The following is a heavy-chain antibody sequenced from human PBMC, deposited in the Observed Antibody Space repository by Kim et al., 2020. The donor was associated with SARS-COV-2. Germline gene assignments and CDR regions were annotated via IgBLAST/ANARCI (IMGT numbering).Heavy chain of an antibody. CDR1: GGSISSGGYY. Sequence: SETLSLTCTVSGGSISSGGYYWSWIRQHPGKGLEWIGCIYYSGSTYYNPSLKSRVTISVDTSKNQFSLKLSSVTAADTAVYYCARGATVTNSDYWGQGTLVTVSS. CDR3: ARGATVTNSDY. J-gene: IGHJ4*02. CDR2: IYYSGST. V-gene: IGHV4-31*03. D-gene: IGHD4-17*01.